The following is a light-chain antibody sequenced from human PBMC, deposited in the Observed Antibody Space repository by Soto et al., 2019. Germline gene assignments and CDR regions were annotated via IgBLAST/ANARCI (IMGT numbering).Light chain of an antibody. J-gene: IGLJ2*01. CDR1: NIGNKN. CDR3: QVWDGNTVV. V-gene: IGLV3-9*01. Sequence: SSELTQPLSVSVALGRTASITCGGNNIGNKNVHWYQQKPGQAPVLVIYRDYNRPSGIPERFSGSNSGNTAALTISRAQVGDEADFYCQVWDGNTVVFGGGTKLTV. CDR2: RDY.